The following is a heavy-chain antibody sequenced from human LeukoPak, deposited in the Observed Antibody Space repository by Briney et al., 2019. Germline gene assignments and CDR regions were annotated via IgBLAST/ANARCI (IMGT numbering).Heavy chain of an antibody. CDR1: GFTFSNYN. Sequence: NPGGSLRLSCAASGFTFSNYNMNWVRQAPGKGLEWVSSISSSSSYIYYADSVKGRFTISRDNAKNSLYLQMNSLRAEDTAVYYCARDERYYYGSGPAGAFDIWGQGTMVTVSS. J-gene: IGHJ3*02. CDR2: ISSSSSYI. CDR3: ARDERYYYGSGPAGAFDI. D-gene: IGHD3-10*01. V-gene: IGHV3-21*01.